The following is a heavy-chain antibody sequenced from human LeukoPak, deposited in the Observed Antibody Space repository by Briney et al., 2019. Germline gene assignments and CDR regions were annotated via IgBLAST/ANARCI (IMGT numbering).Heavy chain of an antibody. CDR3: ASDDYSGGSCYPN. CDR2: INWNGGST. V-gene: IGHV3-20*04. J-gene: IGHJ4*02. CDR1: GFTLDDYG. Sequence: GGSLRLSCAASGFTLDDYGMSWVRQAPGKGREWVSGINWNGGSTGYADSVKGRFTISRDNAKTSLCLQMNSLRAEHTALYYCASDDYSGGSCYPNWGQGTLVTVSS. D-gene: IGHD2-15*01.